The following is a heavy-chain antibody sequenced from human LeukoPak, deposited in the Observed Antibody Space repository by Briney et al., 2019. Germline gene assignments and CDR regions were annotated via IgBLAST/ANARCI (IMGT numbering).Heavy chain of an antibody. CDR2: INHSGNT. Sequence: SETLSLTCAVSGGSFIGSHWSWIRQPPGKGLEWIGEINHSGNTNYNPSLKSRVTISVDTSKNQFSLKLRSVTAADTAVYYCARDPTTVVTLPYYFDDWGQGTLVTVSS. CDR1: GGSFIGSH. CDR3: ARDPTTVVTLPYYFDD. V-gene: IGHV4-34*01. D-gene: IGHD4-23*01. J-gene: IGHJ4*02.